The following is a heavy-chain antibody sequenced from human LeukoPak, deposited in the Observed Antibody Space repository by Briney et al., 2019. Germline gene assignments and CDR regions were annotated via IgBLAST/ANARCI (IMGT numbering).Heavy chain of an antibody. CDR1: GGSISSSSYY. D-gene: IGHD2-2*01. CDR3: ARDRIVVVPAARYNWFDP. V-gene: IGHV4-39*07. CDR2: IYYSGST. Sequence: PSETLSLTCTVSGGSISSSSYYWGWIRQPPGKGLEWFGSIYYSGSTYYNPSLKSRVTISVDTSKNQFSLKLSSVTAADTAVYYCARDRIVVVPAARYNWFDPWGQGTLVTVSS. J-gene: IGHJ5*02.